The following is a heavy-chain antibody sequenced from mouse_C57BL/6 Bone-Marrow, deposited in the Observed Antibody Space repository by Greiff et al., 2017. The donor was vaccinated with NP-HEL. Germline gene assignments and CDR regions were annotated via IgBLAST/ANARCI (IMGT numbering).Heavy chain of an antibody. D-gene: IGHD1-3*01. CDR3: AREVSDYYAMDY. CDR1: GYTFTSYW. J-gene: IGHJ4*01. CDR2: INPSSGYT. V-gene: IGHV1-7*01. Sequence: VQRVESGAELAKPGASVKLSCKASGYTFTSYWMHWVKQRPGQGLEWIGYINPSSGYTKYNQKFKDKATLTADKSSSTAYMQLSSLTYEDSAVYYCAREVSDYYAMDYWGQGTSVTVSS.